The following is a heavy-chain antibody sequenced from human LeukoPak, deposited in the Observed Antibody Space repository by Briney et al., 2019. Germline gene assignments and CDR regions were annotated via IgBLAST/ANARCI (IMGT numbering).Heavy chain of an antibody. CDR2: IYSGGDT. J-gene: IGHJ3*01. CDR1: GSTVKRNY. CDR3: ARLDDSNSRRPENDASDV. Sequence: GGSLRLSCAVSGSTVKRNYMSWARQAPGKGLEWVSVIYSGGDTYYADSVKGRFTISRDNSKNTVYLQMNNLRPEDTAVYYCARLDDSNSRRPENDASDVWGQGTAVTVSS. D-gene: IGHD3-22*01. V-gene: IGHV3-66*02.